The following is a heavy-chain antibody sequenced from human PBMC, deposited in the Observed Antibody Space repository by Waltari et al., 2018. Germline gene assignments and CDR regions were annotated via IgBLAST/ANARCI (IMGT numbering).Heavy chain of an antibody. CDR1: GGTFSSYA. CDR2: IIPIFGTA. D-gene: IGHD3-3*01. Sequence: QVQLVQSGAEVKKPGSSVKVSCKASGGTFSSYAISWVRQAPGQGLEWMGRIIPIFGTANYAQKFQGRVTITADKSTSTAYMELSSLRSEDTAVYYCASAYYDFWSGYYVGYFDYWGQGTLVTVSS. V-gene: IGHV1-69*13. J-gene: IGHJ4*02. CDR3: ASAYYDFWSGYYVGYFDY.